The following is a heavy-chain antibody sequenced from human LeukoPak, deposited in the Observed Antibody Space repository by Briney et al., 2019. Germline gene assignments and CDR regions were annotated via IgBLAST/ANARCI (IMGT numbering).Heavy chain of an antibody. CDR3: TRPTYSSHDAFDI. Sequence: GESLKISCKGSGYSFTSYWIGWVRQMPGKGLEWMGIIYPGDSDTRYSPSFQGQVTISADKSISTAYLQWSSLKASDTAMYYCTRPTYSSHDAFDIWGQGTMVTVSS. J-gene: IGHJ3*02. CDR2: IYPGDSDT. CDR1: GYSFTSYW. D-gene: IGHD2-21*01. V-gene: IGHV5-51*01.